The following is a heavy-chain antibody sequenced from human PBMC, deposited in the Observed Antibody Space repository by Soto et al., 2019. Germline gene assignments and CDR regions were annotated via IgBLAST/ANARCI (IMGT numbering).Heavy chain of an antibody. V-gene: IGHV1-58*01. J-gene: IGHJ4*02. Sequence: MQLVQSGPEVKKPGTSVKVSCKASGFNFTSSAVQWVRQARGQRLELIGWIVVGSGNTNYAQKFQERVTITRDMSTSTAYMELSSLRSEDTAVYYCAAALHDYGDYVGFYFDYWGQGTLVTVSS. CDR2: IVVGSGNT. D-gene: IGHD4-17*01. CDR3: AAALHDYGDYVGFYFDY. CDR1: GFNFTSSA.